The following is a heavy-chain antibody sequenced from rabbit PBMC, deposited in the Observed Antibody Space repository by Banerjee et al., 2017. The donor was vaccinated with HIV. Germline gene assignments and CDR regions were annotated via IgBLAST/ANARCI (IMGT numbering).Heavy chain of an antibody. J-gene: IGHJ4*01. CDR1: GFSFGDRDV. CDR3: ARDLVGVIGWNFYL. V-gene: IGHV1S45*01. CDR2: INTATGKP. Sequence: QEQLVESGGGLVQPEGSLTLTCKASGFSFGDRDVMCWVRQAPGKGLEWIACINTATGKPVYASWAKGRFTISKTSSTTVTLQMTSLTAADTATYFCARDLVGVIGWNFYLWGQGTLVTVS. D-gene: IGHD1-1*01.